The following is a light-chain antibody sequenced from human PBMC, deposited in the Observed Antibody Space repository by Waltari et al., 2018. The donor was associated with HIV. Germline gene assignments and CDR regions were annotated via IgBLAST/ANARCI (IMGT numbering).Light chain of an antibody. CDR2: EAS. Sequence: DIEVTQPPSTLTASVGDTVSLTCRASQSIRNYLAWYQQKPGRAPQLLISEASSLESGVPSRFSGSGSGTLFTLTISSLQPDDFATYYCLQYDNLWTFGQGTKVE. CDR3: LQYDNLWT. V-gene: IGKV1-5*03. CDR1: QSIRNY. J-gene: IGKJ1*01.